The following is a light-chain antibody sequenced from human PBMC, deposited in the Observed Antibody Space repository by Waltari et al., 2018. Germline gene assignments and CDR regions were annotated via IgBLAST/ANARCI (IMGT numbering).Light chain of an antibody. Sequence: QSVLTQPPSASGPPGPRVTISCSGSSSNIGSHYVSWYQQLPGPAPKLLINRNNQRPSWVPDRFSGSKAGSSAALAMSGLRAEDEADYYCAAWDDSLSGVVFGGGTKLTVL. CDR1: SSNIGSHY. CDR3: AAWDDSLSGVV. CDR2: RNN. V-gene: IGLV1-47*01. J-gene: IGLJ2*01.